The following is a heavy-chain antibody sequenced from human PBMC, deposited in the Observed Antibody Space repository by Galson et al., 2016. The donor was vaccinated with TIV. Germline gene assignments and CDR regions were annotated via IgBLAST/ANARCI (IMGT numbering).Heavy chain of an antibody. J-gene: IGHJ6*02. CDR1: GFSFIDAS. CDR3: TRNFMYYYDSSATYQYYGMDV. CDR2: IKSKTDGGTT. V-gene: IGHV3-15*01. D-gene: IGHD3-22*01. Sequence: SLRLSCAASGFSFIDASMTWVRQAPGKGLEWVGRIKSKTDGGTTDYAAPVKGRFTISRDDSKMKLYLQMNSLKAEDTAVYYCTRNFMYYYDSSATYQYYGMDVWGQGTTVTVSS.